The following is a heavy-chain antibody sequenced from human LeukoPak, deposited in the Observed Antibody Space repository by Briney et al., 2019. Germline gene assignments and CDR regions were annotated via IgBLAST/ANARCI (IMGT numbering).Heavy chain of an antibody. CDR2: ISSSSSYI. D-gene: IGHD2-2*01. J-gene: IGHJ4*02. Sequence: PGGSLRLSCAASGFTFSSYSMNWVRQAPGKGLEWVSSISSSSSYIYYADSVKGRFTISRDNAKNSLYLQMNSLRAEDTAVYYCARIPTLGYCSSTSCSEAYWGQGTLVTVSS. CDR1: GFTFSSYS. V-gene: IGHV3-21*01. CDR3: ARIPTLGYCSSTSCSEAY.